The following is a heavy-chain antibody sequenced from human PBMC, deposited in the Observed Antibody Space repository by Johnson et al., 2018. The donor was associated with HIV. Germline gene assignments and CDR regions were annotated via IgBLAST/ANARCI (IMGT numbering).Heavy chain of an antibody. CDR3: AKLSMGDAFDI. D-gene: IGHD2-8*01. V-gene: IGHV3-43*01. Sequence: VESGGVVVQPGGSLRLSCAASGFTFDDYTMHWVRQAPGKGLEWVSLISWDGDSTYYADTVKGRFTISRDNSKNSLYLQMNSLRTEDTALYYCAKLSMGDAFDIWGQGTMVTVSS. CDR2: ISWDGDST. J-gene: IGHJ3*02. CDR1: GFTFDDYT.